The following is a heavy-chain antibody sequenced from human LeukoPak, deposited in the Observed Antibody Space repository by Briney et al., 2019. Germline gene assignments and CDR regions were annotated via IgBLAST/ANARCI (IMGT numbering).Heavy chain of an antibody. D-gene: IGHD1-26*01. CDR2: INPNSGGT. CDR1: GYTFTGYY. Sequence: ASVKVSCKASGYTFTGYYMHWVRQAPGQGLEWMGWINPNSGGTNYAQKFQGRVTMTRDTSISTAYMELSRLRSDDTAVYYCARAKKKWEHNHPYYWGQGTLVTVSS. CDR3: ARAKKKWEHNHPYY. V-gene: IGHV1-2*02. J-gene: IGHJ4*02.